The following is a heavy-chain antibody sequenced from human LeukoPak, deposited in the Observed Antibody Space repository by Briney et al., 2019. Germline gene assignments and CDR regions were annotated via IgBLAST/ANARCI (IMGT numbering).Heavy chain of an antibody. CDR1: GYTFTSYD. CDR3: ARGRGSSGWLSRAAGYYFDY. V-gene: IGHV1-8*01. Sequence: RASVTVSCKASGYTFTSYDINWVRQAAGQGLEWMGWMNPDSANTVYAQKLQGRVTMTRNTSISTAYMELSSLRSEDTAVYYCARGRGSSGWLSRAAGYYFDYWGQGTLVTVSS. D-gene: IGHD6-19*01. CDR2: MNPDSANT. J-gene: IGHJ4*02.